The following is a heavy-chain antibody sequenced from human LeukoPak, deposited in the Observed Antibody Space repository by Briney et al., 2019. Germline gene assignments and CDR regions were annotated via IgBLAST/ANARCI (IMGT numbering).Heavy chain of an antibody. V-gene: IGHV1-2*02. Sequence: ASVKVSCKASGYTFTGYYMHWVRQAPGQGLEWMGWINPNSGGTNYAQKFQGRVTMTRDTSISTAYMELSRLRSDDTAVYYCARLWYYDSSGLHDAFDIWGQGTMVTVSS. J-gene: IGHJ3*02. CDR1: GYTFTGYY. D-gene: IGHD3-22*01. CDR2: INPNSGGT. CDR3: ARLWYYDSSGLHDAFDI.